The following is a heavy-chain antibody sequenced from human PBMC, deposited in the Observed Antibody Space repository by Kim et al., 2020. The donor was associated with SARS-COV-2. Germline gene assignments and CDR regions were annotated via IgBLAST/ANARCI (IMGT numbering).Heavy chain of an antibody. J-gene: IGHJ4*02. V-gene: IGHV1-18*01. CDR3: ARDRGSDGAYCGGDCLGSVPTDY. CDR1: GYTFTSYG. Sequence: ASVKVSCKASGYTFTSYGISWVRQAPGQGLEWMGWISAYNGNTNYAQKLQGRVTMTTDTSTSTAYMELRSLRSDDTAVYYCARDRGSDGAYCGGDCLGSVPTDYWGQGTLVTVSS. CDR2: ISAYNGNT. D-gene: IGHD2-21*02.